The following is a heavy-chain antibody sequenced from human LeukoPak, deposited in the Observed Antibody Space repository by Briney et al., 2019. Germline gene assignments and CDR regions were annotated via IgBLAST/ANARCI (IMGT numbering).Heavy chain of an antibody. CDR3: ARKYYYDFWSGYLNYYYYYGMDV. CDR1: GYTFTSYD. D-gene: IGHD3-3*01. Sequence: ASVKVSCKASGYTFTSYDINWVRQATGQGLEWMGWMNPNSGNTGYAQKFQGRVTMTRNTSISTAYMELSSLRSEDTAVYYCARKYYYDFWSGYLNYYYYYGMDVWGQGTTVTVS. CDR2: MNPNSGNT. V-gene: IGHV1-8*01. J-gene: IGHJ6*02.